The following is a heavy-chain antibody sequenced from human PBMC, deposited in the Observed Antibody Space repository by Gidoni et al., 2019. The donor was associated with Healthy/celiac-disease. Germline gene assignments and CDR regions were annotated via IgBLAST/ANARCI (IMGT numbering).Heavy chain of an antibody. CDR1: GFTFSSYA. Sequence: EVQLLESGGGLVQPGGSLRLSCAASGFTFSSYAMSGVRQAPGKGLEWVSAISGSGGSTYYADSVKGRFTISRDNSKNTLYLQMNSLRAEDTAVYYCAKINLEGDSGWNFDLWGRGTLVTVSS. D-gene: IGHD1-26*01. J-gene: IGHJ2*01. CDR2: ISGSGGST. V-gene: IGHV3-23*01. CDR3: AKINLEGDSGWNFDL.